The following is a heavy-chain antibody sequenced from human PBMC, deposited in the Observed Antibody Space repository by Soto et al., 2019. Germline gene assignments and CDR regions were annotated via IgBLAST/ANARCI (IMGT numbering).Heavy chain of an antibody. J-gene: IGHJ5*02. V-gene: IGHV1-18*01. Sequence: ASVKVSCKASGYTFTSYGISWVRQAPGQGLEWMGFISDYNGNTNYAKKLQGRVTMTTETSTSTAYMELRSLRSDDTAVYYCARVEIVVVLANWFDXWGQGTLVTVSX. CDR2: ISDYNGNT. CDR1: GYTFTSYG. D-gene: IGHD2-2*01. CDR3: ARVEIVVVLANWFDX.